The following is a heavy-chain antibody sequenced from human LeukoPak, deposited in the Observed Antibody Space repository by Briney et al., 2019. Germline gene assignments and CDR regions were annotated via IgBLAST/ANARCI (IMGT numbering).Heavy chain of an antibody. V-gene: IGHV3-11*01. CDR3: ARAADSSGWARNYFDY. CDR1: GFTFNNYA. D-gene: IGHD6-19*01. CDR2: ISSSGSTL. Sequence: PGGSLRLSCAASGFTFNNYAMSWVRQAPGKGLEWVSYISSSGSTLYYADSVKGRFTISRDNAKNSLYLQMNSLRAEDTAVYYCARAADSSGWARNYFDYWGQGTLVTVSS. J-gene: IGHJ4*02.